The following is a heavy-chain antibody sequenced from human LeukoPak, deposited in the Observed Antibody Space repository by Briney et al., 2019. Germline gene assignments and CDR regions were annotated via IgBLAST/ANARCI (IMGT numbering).Heavy chain of an antibody. Sequence: GGSLRLSCAASGFTFSSYAMSWVRQAPGKGLEWVSAISGSGGSTYYADSVKGRFTISRDNSKNTLYLQMNSLRAEDTAVYYCAKGGRRAYDSSGYYYGGFDYWGQGTLVTVSS. V-gene: IGHV3-23*01. J-gene: IGHJ4*02. CDR3: AKGGRRAYDSSGYYYGGFDY. CDR2: ISGSGGST. CDR1: GFTFSSYA. D-gene: IGHD3-22*01.